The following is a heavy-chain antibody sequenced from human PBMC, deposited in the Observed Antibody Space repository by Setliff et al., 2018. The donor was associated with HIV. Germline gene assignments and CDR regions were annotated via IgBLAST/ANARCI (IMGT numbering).Heavy chain of an antibody. D-gene: IGHD2-15*01. CDR2: ISGSGGST. CDR3: ARLGHCYGGGCNFDTFDV. CDR1: HFTFSTYA. J-gene: IGHJ3*01. V-gene: IGHV3-23*01. Sequence: AGGSLRLSCAASHFTFSTYAMTWVRQAPGKGLEWVSTISGSGGSTYYADSVKGRFTISRDNSKNTLYLQMNSLSAEDTAVYYCARLGHCYGGGCNFDTFDVWGQGTMVTVSS.